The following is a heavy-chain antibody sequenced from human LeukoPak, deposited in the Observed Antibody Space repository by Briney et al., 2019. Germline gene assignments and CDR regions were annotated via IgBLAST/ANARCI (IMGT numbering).Heavy chain of an antibody. CDR3: ASHGSDSFFDY. D-gene: IGHD2-15*01. V-gene: IGHV4-4*09. Sequence: KPSETLSLTCTVSGGSISSYYWSWIRQPPGKGLEWIGYIYTSGSTNYNPSLKSRVTISVDTSKNQFSLKLSSVTAADTAVYYCASHGSDSFFDYWGQGTLVTVSS. J-gene: IGHJ4*02. CDR1: GGSISSYY. CDR2: IYTSGST.